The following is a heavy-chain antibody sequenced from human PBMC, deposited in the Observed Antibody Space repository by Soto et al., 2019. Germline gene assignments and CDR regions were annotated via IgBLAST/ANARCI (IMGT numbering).Heavy chain of an antibody. CDR2: INQDGSES. V-gene: IGHV3-7*01. Sequence: EVQLVESGGGLVQPGGSLRLSCVVSGLTFSNYWMSWVRQAPGKGLEWVANINQDGSESYYVDSVKGRFTISRDNAKNLLYLQMTSLRAKDTAVYYCARPARECSSPGCANWGQGTLVTVSS. CDR3: ARPARECSSPGCAN. J-gene: IGHJ4*02. D-gene: IGHD2-2*01. CDR1: GLTFSNYW.